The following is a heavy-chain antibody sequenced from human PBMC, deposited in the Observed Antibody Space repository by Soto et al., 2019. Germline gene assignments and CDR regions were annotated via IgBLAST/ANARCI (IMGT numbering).Heavy chain of an antibody. D-gene: IGHD1-26*01. Sequence: QLHLRESRPGLVKPSETLSLTCTVSGGSITSSSYYWGWIRQPPGKGLEWIGSIYYSGSTYYNPSLKSRVTISVDTSKNQFSLKLSSVTAADTAVYYCATQEVGGSYVYTFDPWGQGTLVTVSS. CDR3: ATQEVGGSYVYTFDP. CDR1: GGSITSSSYY. CDR2: IYYSGST. V-gene: IGHV4-39*01. J-gene: IGHJ5*02.